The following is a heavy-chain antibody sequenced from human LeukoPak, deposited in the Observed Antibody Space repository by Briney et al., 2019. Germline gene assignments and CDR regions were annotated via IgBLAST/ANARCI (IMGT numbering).Heavy chain of an antibody. V-gene: IGHV3-33*01. CDR2: IWYDGSKK. J-gene: IGHJ4*02. CDR1: GFTFSTFG. D-gene: IGHD6-19*01. CDR3: ARYYSHTSAWSEGGLDQ. Sequence: PGGSLRLSCAASGFTFSTFGMHWVRQAPGKGPEWVALIWYDGSKKYYIDFVEGRFTISRDNSRNTLYLQMNSLRAEDTAVYYCARYYSHTSAWSEGGLDQWGQGTLVTVSS.